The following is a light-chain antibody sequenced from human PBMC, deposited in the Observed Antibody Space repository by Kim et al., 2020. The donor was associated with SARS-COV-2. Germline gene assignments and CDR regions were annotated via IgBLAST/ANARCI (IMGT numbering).Light chain of an antibody. CDR2: AAS. CDR3: QKRKRVHCT. V-gene: IGKV1-39*01. J-gene: IGKJ4*01. CDR1: QSIRNN. Sequence: DILMTHSPSSLSASVGDKVTLTCRASQSIRNNLNWYQQKPGQAPKLLIYAASSLPGGVPSRFSGSGSGTHFTLTISSLQPEDFATYYCQKRKRVHCTFGEGSKVDIK.